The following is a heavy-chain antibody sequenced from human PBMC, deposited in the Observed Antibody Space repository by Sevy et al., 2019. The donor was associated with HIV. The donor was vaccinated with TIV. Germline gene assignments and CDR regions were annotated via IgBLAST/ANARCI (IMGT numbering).Heavy chain of an antibody. Sequence: GGSLRLSCAASGFTFSTYSINWVRQAPGKGPEWVSSINSGSSHIYYADSVKGRFTISRDNAKNSLYLQMNGLRAEDTAVYYCARATYYYDSSDPPGGYGMDVRGQGTTVTVSS. CDR1: GFTFSTYS. CDR3: ARATYYYDSSDPPGGYGMDV. CDR2: INSGSSHI. D-gene: IGHD3-22*01. V-gene: IGHV3-21*06. J-gene: IGHJ6*02.